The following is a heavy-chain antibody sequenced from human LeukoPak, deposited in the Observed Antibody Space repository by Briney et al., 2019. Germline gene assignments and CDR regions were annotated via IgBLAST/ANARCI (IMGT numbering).Heavy chain of an antibody. V-gene: IGHV1-46*03. CDR2: INPSGGST. CDR3: ANLHRGYSNYGRWAFDI. CDR1: GYTFTSYY. Sequence: ASVEVSCKASGYTFTSYYMHWVRQAPGQGLEWMGIINPSGGSTSYAQKFQGRVTMTRDTSTSTVYMELSSLRSEDTAVYYCANLHRGYSNYGRWAFDIWGQGTMVTVSS. J-gene: IGHJ3*02. D-gene: IGHD4-11*01.